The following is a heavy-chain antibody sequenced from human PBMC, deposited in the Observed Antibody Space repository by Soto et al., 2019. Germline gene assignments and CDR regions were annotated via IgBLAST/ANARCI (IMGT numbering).Heavy chain of an antibody. Sequence: RASVKVSCKASGYTFTGYYIHWVRQAPGQGLEWMGWINPNNGGTNYAQRFQGRVTMTRDTSVNTVYMELSRLRSDDTAVYYCARPPSSNWFDPWGQGTLVTVSS. V-gene: IGHV1-2*02. CDR1: GYTFTGYY. D-gene: IGHD2-2*01. CDR2: INPNNGGT. CDR3: ARPPSSNWFDP. J-gene: IGHJ5*02.